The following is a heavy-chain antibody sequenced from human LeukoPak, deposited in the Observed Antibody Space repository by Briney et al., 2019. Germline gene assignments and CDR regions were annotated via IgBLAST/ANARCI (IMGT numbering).Heavy chain of an antibody. V-gene: IGHV3-21*01. D-gene: IGHD6-6*01. CDR2: ISSGSSYI. J-gene: IGHJ4*02. Sequence: PGGSLRLSCAASGFTFSSYSMNWVRQAPGKGLEWVSSISSGSSYIYYADYADSVKARFTISRDNAKNSLFLQMNSLRVEDTAVYYCASFSSSGFDYWGQGTQVTVSS. CDR3: ASFSSSGFDY. CDR1: GFTFSSYS.